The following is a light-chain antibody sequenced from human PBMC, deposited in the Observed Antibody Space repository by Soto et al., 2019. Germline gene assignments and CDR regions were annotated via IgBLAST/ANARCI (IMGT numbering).Light chain of an antibody. Sequence: DIQMTQSPSSLSASVGDRVTITCRAGQGISTYLASYQQKRWKVPKLLIYAASTLQSGVPSRISGSRSGTNFILTSSSRQPGGVPAYYYQKDTSAPWTFGQGTKVEIK. CDR2: AAS. CDR1: QGISTY. V-gene: IGKV1-27*01. J-gene: IGKJ1*01. CDR3: QKDTSAPWT.